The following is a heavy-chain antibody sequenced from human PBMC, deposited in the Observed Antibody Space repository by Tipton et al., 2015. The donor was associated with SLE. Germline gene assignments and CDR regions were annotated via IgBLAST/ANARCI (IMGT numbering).Heavy chain of an antibody. CDR2: IYYSGST. V-gene: IGHV4-59*12. CDR3: ARASDWNYRGSFDY. J-gene: IGHJ4*02. CDR1: GGSFSGYY. D-gene: IGHD1-7*01. Sequence: TLSLTCAVYGGSFSGYYWSWIRQAPGKGLEWIGYIYYSGSTNYNPSLKSRVTISVDTSKNQFSLKLSSVTAADTAVYYCARASDWNYRGSFDYWGQGTLVTVSS.